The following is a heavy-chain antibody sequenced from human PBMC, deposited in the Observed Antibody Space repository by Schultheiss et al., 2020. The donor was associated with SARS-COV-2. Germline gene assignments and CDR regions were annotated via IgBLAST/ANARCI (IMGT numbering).Heavy chain of an antibody. Sequence: GGSLRLSCAASGFTFSSYAMSWVRQAPGKGLEWVSAISGSGGSTYYADSVKGRFTISRDNSKNTLYLQMNSLRAEDTAVYYCARAGGSYYYYGMDVWGQGTTVTVSS. CDR1: GFTFSSYA. V-gene: IGHV3-23*01. J-gene: IGHJ6*02. CDR2: ISGSGGST. CDR3: ARAGGSYYYYGMDV. D-gene: IGHD3-16*01.